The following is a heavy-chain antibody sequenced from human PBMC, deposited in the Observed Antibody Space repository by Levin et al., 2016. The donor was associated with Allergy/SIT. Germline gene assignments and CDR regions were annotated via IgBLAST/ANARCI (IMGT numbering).Heavy chain of an antibody. CDR2: INHSGST. D-gene: IGHD3-22*01. CDR1: GGSFSGYY. J-gene: IGHJ4*02. CDR3: ARRNPNSWGSGYYYVPQGGGLFDY. V-gene: IGHV4-34*01. Sequence: SETLSLTCAVYGGSFSGYYWSWIRQPPGKGLEWIGEINHSGSTNYNPSLKSRVTISVDTSKNQFSLKLSSVTAADTAVYYCARRNPNSWGSGYYYVPQGGGLFDYWGQGTLVTVSS.